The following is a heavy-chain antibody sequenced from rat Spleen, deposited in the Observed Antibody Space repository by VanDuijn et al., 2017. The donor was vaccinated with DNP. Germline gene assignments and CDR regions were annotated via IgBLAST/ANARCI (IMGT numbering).Heavy chain of an antibody. V-gene: IGHV5S23*01. CDR2: ISTGGGNT. CDR1: GFTFSNYD. Sequence: EVQLVESGGGLVQPGRSLKLSCAASGFTFSNYDMAWVRQAPTKGLEWVASISTGGGNTYYRDSVKGRFTISRDNAKSTLYLQMDSLRSEDTATYYCARRSSYISPYWFDYWGQGVMVTVSS. D-gene: IGHD1-2*01. CDR3: ARRSSYISPYWFDY. J-gene: IGHJ2*01.